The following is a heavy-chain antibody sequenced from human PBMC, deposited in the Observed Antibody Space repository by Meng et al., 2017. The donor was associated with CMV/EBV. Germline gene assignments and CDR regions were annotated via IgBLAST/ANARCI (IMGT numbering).Heavy chain of an antibody. CDR2: ISYDGSNK. CDR1: GFTFSSYA. Sequence: GESLKISCAASGFTFSSYAMSWVRQAPGKGLEWVAVISYDGSNKYYADSVKGRFTISRDNSKNTLYLQMNSLRAEDTAVYYCARSGYCSSTSCYEGWFDPWGQGTLVTVSS. D-gene: IGHD2-2*01. J-gene: IGHJ5*02. V-gene: IGHV3-30*04. CDR3: ARSGYCSSTSCYEGWFDP.